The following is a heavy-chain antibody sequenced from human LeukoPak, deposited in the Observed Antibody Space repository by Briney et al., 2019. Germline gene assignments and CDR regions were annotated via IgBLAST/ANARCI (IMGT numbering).Heavy chain of an antibody. D-gene: IGHD1-26*01. CDR2: FDPEDGET. V-gene: IGHV1-24*01. J-gene: IGHJ6*03. CDR3: ARDRVVGATTGLPYYYYYMDV. Sequence: ASVKVSCKVSGYTLTELSMHWVRQAPGKGLEWMGGFDPEDGETIYAQKFQGRVTMTTDTSTSTAYMELSRLRSDDTAVYYCARDRVVGATTGLPYYYYYMDVWGKGTTVTVSS. CDR1: GYTLTELS.